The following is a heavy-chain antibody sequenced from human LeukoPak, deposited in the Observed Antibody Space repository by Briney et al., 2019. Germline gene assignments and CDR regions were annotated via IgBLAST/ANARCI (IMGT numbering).Heavy chain of an antibody. CDR1: AGSISSYY. CDR2: IYYSGSA. Sequence: SETLSLTCTVYAGSISSYYWSWLRQPPGKGLEWIGYIYYSGSANHNPSLKSRGTISVDTSKNQFSLKLSSVTAADTAVYYCAREAVYYDFWSGYYTYGNFDYWGQGTLVTVSS. CDR3: AREAVYYDFWSGYYTYGNFDY. D-gene: IGHD3-3*01. V-gene: IGHV4-59*01. J-gene: IGHJ4*02.